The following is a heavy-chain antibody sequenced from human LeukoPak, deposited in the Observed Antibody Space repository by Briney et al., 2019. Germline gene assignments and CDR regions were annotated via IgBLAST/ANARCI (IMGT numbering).Heavy chain of an antibody. CDR3: ARDPARSSGPFDY. Sequence: GGSLRLSCAASGFTFSSYSMKWVRQAPGKGLEWVSYISSGSSTIYYADSVKGRFTISRDNAKNSLYLQMNSLRDEDTAVYYCARDPARSSGPFDYWGQGTLVTVSS. CDR1: GFTFSSYS. D-gene: IGHD3-22*01. J-gene: IGHJ4*02. V-gene: IGHV3-48*02. CDR2: ISSGSSTI.